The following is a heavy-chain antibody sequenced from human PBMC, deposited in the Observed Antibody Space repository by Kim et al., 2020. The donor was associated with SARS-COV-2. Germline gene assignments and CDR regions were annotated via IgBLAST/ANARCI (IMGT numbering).Heavy chain of an antibody. D-gene: IGHD5-12*01. CDR3: ARSGDSWDNWFDP. J-gene: IGHJ5*02. CDR2: ISTYNGNT. V-gene: IGHV1-18*04. CDR1: GYSFIGYY. Sequence: ASVKVSCKASGYSFIGYYFNWVRQAPGQGLEWMGWISTYNGNTNYAQKLQGRVTMTTDTSTTTAYMELRSLTSDDTAVYYCARSGDSWDNWFDPWGQGTLVTVSS.